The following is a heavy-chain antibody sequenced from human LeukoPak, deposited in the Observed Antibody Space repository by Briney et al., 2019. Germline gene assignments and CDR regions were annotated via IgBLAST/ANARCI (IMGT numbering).Heavy chain of an antibody. Sequence: SVKVSCKASGYTFTSYGISWVRQAPGQGLEWMGGIIPIFGTANYAQKLQGRVTITADESTSTAYMELSSLRSEDTAVYYCASHQAAAGTFEYGWFDPWGQGTLVTVSS. D-gene: IGHD6-13*01. CDR1: GYTFTSYG. CDR3: ASHQAAAGTFEYGWFDP. CDR2: IIPIFGTA. J-gene: IGHJ5*02. V-gene: IGHV1-69*13.